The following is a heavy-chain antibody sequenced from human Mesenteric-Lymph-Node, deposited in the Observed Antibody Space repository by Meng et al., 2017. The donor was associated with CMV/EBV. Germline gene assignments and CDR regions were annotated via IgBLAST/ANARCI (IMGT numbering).Heavy chain of an antibody. CDR3: ARGGYSSSWSSYSWFDP. CDR2: INDSGRI. Sequence: GGSLSGYYWSWIRQPPGKGLEWIGEINDSGRINLNPSLKSRVTISIDTSKNQFSLKLSSVSAADTAVYYCARGGYSSSWSSYSWFDPWGQGTLVTVSS. V-gene: IGHV4-34*01. D-gene: IGHD6-13*01. J-gene: IGHJ5*02. CDR1: GGSLSGYY.